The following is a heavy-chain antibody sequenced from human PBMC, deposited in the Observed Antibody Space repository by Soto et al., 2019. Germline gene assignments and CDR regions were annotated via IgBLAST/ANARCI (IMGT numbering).Heavy chain of an antibody. CDR2: IYYSGST. CDR3: ARDVLITMVRGGLYYYGMDV. V-gene: IGHV4-30-4*01. Sequence: PSETLSLTCTVSGGSISSGDYYWSWIRQPPGKGLEWIGYIYYSGSTYYNPSLKSRVTISVDTSKSQFSLKLSSVTAADTAVYYCARDVLITMVRGGLYYYGMDVWGQGTAVTVSS. J-gene: IGHJ6*02. CDR1: GGSISSGDYY. D-gene: IGHD3-10*01.